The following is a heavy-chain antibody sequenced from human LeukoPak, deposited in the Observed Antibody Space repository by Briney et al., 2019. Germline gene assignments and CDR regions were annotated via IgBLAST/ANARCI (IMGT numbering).Heavy chain of an antibody. CDR3: ARGSGYSGYDAVDY. Sequence: GGSLRLSCAASGFTFSSYGMHWVRQAPGKGLEWVAVIWYDGSNKYHADSVKGRFTISRDNSKNTLYLQMNSLRAEGTAVYYCARGSGYSGYDAVDYWGQGTLVTVSS. V-gene: IGHV3-33*01. D-gene: IGHD5-12*01. CDR2: IWYDGSNK. J-gene: IGHJ4*02. CDR1: GFTFSSYG.